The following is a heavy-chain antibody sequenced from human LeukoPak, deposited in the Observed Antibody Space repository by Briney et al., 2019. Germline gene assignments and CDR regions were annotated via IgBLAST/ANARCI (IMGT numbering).Heavy chain of an antibody. D-gene: IGHD6-6*01. CDR3: ARHDSLVAACPLTFDP. Sequence: SETLSLTCTVSGGSISSYYWSWIRQPPGKGLEWIGYIYYSGSTNYNPSLKSRVTISVDTSKNQFSLKLSSVTAADTAVYYCARHDSLVAACPLTFDPWGQGTLVTVSS. J-gene: IGHJ5*02. V-gene: IGHV4-59*08. CDR1: GGSISSYY. CDR2: IYYSGST.